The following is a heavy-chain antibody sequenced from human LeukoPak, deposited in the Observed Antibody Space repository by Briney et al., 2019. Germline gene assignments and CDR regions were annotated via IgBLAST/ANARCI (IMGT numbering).Heavy chain of an antibody. J-gene: IGHJ3*02. CDR2: INPNSGGT. CDR3: ARDLGSMIVVVDAFDI. V-gene: IGHV1-2*02. CDR1: GYTFTGYY. D-gene: IGHD3-22*01. Sequence: ASVKVSCKASGYTFTGYYMHWVRQAPGQGLEWMGWINPNSGGTNYAQKFQGRVTMTRDTSISTAYMELSRLRSDDTAVYYCARDLGSMIVVVDAFDIWGQGTMVTVSS.